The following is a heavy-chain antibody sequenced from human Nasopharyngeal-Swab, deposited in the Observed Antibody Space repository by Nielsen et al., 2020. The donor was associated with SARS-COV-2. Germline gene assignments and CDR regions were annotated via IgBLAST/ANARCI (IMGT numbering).Heavy chain of an antibody. J-gene: IGHJ6*02. V-gene: IGHV3-21*01. CDR3: ARDSHHDYVWGNYYYYGMDV. Sequence: GESLKISCAASGFTFSSYSMNWVRQAPGKGLDWVSSISSSSSYIYYADSVKGRFTISRDNAKNSLYLQMNSLRAEDTAVYYCARDSHHDYVWGNYYYYGMDVWGQGTTVTVSS. CDR2: ISSSSSYI. D-gene: IGHD3-16*01. CDR1: GFTFSSYS.